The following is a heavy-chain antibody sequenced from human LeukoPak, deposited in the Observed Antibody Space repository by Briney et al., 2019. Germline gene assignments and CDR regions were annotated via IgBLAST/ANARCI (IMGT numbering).Heavy chain of an antibody. CDR1: GGSISSGSYY. CDR3: ARDLTTYYYDSSGYYRYFDY. V-gene: IGHV4-61*10. D-gene: IGHD3-22*01. J-gene: IGHJ4*02. Sequence: PSETLSLTCTVSGGSISSGSYYWSWIRQPAGKGLEWIGEIYHSGSTNYNPSLKSRVTISVDKSKNQFSLKLSSVAAADTAVYYCARDLTTYYYDSSGYYRYFDYWGQGTLVTVSS. CDR2: IYHSGST.